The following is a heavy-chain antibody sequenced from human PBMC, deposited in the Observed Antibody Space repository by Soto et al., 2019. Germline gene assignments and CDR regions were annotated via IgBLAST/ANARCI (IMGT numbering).Heavy chain of an antibody. CDR3: TTLSITIFGVVLMDV. V-gene: IGHV3-15*01. Sequence: PGKGLEWVARIKSKTDGGTTDYATPVKGRFTISRDDSKNTLYLQMNSLKTEDTAVYYCTTLSITIFGVVLMDVWGQGTTVTVSS. CDR2: IKSKTDGGTT. J-gene: IGHJ6*02. D-gene: IGHD3-3*01.